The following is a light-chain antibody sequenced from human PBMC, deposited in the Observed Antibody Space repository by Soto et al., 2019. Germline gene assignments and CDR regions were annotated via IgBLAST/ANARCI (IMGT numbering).Light chain of an antibody. Sequence: EIAWTQSPGTLSLSPGETATLACRASPSVSSSYLAWYQQKPGQAPSRLIYGASCRGSAITDRFRGSGSGTDFTLTISRLGSEDSAGYCCQRYGSFLLFSFGSGTKVDIK. V-gene: IGKV3-20*01. CDR3: QRYGSFLLFS. CDR1: PSVSSSY. J-gene: IGKJ3*01. CDR2: GAS.